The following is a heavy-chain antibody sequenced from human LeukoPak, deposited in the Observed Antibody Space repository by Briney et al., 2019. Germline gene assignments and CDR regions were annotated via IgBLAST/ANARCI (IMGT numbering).Heavy chain of an antibody. Sequence: GGSLTLSCAASGFTFNTYSMNWVRQPPGKGLEWVSIISRASESIFYADSVKGRFTISRDNAKNSLYLQMNGLRAEDTAAYYCARGATDTTRWFDPWGQGTLVTVSS. CDR2: ISRASESI. J-gene: IGHJ5*02. CDR1: GFTFNTYS. D-gene: IGHD1-7*01. CDR3: ARGATDTTRWFDP. V-gene: IGHV3-21*01.